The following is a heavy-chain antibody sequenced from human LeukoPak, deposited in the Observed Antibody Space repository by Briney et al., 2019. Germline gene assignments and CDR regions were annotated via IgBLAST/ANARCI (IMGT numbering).Heavy chain of an antibody. CDR2: IPYDGRNK. J-gene: IGHJ4*02. D-gene: IGHD3-22*01. CDR1: GFTFSTYG. V-gene: IGHV3-30*02. Sequence: GGSLRLSCAASGFTFSTYGMHWVRQAPGKGLEWVAFIPYDGRNKYYADSVKGRFTISRDNSKNTLYLQMNSLRTEDTAVYYCAKETYYYDASGYFNYYFDYWGRGTLVTVSS. CDR3: AKETYYYDASGYFNYYFDY.